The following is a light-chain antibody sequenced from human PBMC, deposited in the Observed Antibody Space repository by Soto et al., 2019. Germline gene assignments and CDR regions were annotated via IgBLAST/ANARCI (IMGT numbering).Light chain of an antibody. CDR1: QSVSSSY. CDR3: QQYGSSRGVT. J-gene: IGKJ3*01. CDR2: GAS. V-gene: IGKV3-20*01. Sequence: EIVLTQSPGTLSLSPGGRATLSCRASQSVSSSYLAWYQQKPGQAPRLLIYGASSRATGIPDRFSGSGSGTDFTLTISRLEPEDFAVYYCQQYGSSRGVTFGPGTKVDIK.